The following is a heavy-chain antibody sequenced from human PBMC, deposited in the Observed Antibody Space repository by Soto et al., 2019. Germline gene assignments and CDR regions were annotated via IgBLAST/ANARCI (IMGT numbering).Heavy chain of an antibody. CDR2: IWYDGSNK. CDR1: GFTFSSYG. Sequence: QVQLVESGGGVVQPGRSLRLSCAASGFTFSSYGMHWVRQAPGKGLEWVAVIWYDGSNKYYADSVKGRFTISRDNSKNTLYLQMNSLRAEDTAVYYCARDKGFRFLRAFDYWGQGTLVTVSS. J-gene: IGHJ4*02. V-gene: IGHV3-33*01. D-gene: IGHD3-3*01. CDR3: ARDKGFRFLRAFDY.